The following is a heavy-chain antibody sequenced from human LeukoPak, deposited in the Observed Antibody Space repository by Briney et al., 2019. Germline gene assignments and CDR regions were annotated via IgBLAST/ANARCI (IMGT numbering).Heavy chain of an antibody. J-gene: IGHJ3*02. CDR1: GFTFSDYG. D-gene: IGHD2-15*01. Sequence: GGSLRLSCTASGFTFSDYGVNWFRQAPGKGLEWVAFIRSKPYGGTTEYAASVKGRFSISRDDSTSIVYLQMNSLKTEDTALYYCSRTRISGINGFDIWGQGTMVTVSS. CDR2: IRSKPYGGTT. CDR3: SRTRISGINGFDI. V-gene: IGHV3-49*03.